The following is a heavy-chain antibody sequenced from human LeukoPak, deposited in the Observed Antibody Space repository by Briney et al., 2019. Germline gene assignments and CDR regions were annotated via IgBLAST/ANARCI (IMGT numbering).Heavy chain of an antibody. CDR1: GFTFSSYG. J-gene: IGHJ4*02. V-gene: IGHV3-30*02. CDR2: IRYDGSNK. Sequence: GGSLRLSCAASGFTFSSYGMHWVRQAPGKGLEWVAFIRYDGSNKYYADSVKGRFTISRDNSKNTLYLQMNSLRAEDTAVYYCAKDRVGYFDYWGQGTLVTVSP. CDR3: AKDRVGYFDY. D-gene: IGHD2-2*01.